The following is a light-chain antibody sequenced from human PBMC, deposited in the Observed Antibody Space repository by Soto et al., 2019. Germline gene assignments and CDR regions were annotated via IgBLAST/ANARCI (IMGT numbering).Light chain of an antibody. CDR3: AAWDDSLNGWV. V-gene: IGLV1-44*01. Sequence: QSVLTQPPSTSGTPGQRVTISCSGSSSNIGSETVNWYQQVPGTAPKLLIYSNNQRPSGVPDRFSVSKSGTSASLAIGGLQSEDEADYYCAAWDDSLNGWVFGGGTKLTVL. CDR1: SSNIGSET. CDR2: SNN. J-gene: IGLJ3*02.